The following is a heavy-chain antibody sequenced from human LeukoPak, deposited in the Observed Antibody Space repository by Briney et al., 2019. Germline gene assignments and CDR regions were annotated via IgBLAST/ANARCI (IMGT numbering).Heavy chain of an antibody. CDR3: ARAHYYDSSGYYFP. V-gene: IGHV4-38-2*01. CDR1: GFKFSDFW. Sequence: GSLRLSCAASGFKFSDFWMTWVRQPPGKRLEWIGSIYHSGSTYYNPSLKSRVTISVDTSKNQFSLKLSSVTAADTAVYYCARAHYYDSSGYYFPWGQGTLVTVSS. J-gene: IGHJ5*02. D-gene: IGHD3-22*01. CDR2: IYHSGST.